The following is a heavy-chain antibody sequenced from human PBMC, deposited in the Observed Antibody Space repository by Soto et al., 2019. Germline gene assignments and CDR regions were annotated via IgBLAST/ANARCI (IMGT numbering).Heavy chain of an antibody. CDR1: GFPLSSYH. V-gene: IGHV3-13*04. CDR2: IGTAGDT. J-gene: IGHJ4*02. CDR3: AKNRVDWLFYTHLDY. D-gene: IGHD3-9*01. Sequence: GGALRLSCATSGFPLSSYHLESGRPGTGKGLEWVSAIGTAGDTYYPGSVKGRFTISRENAKNSLYLQMNSLRAEDTAVYYCAKNRVDWLFYTHLDYWGQGTLVTVSS.